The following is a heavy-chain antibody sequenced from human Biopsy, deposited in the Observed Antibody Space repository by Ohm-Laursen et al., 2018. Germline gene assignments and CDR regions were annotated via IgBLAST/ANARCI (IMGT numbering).Heavy chain of an antibody. CDR1: GITTRSYW. D-gene: IGHD3-16*01. J-gene: IGHJ4*02. CDR2: IKQDGSEK. Sequence: SLRLSCAASGITTRSYWMSWIRQAPGKGLEWVANIKQDGSEKNYVASVKGRFTISRDNAKDSLFLQMNSLRVEDTAVYYCVGSGDASYWGQGTLVTVSS. V-gene: IGHV3-7*01. CDR3: VGSGDASY.